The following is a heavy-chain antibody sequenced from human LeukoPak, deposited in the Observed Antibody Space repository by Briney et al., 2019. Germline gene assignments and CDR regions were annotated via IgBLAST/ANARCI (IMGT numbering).Heavy chain of an antibody. Sequence: GGSLRLSCAASGFTFSSYAMGWVRQAPGKGLEWVSAISGSGGSTYYADSVKGRFTISRDNSKNTLYLQMNSLRAEDTAVYYCAKAGGGYCSSTSCERHPFDYWGQGTLVTVSS. CDR3: AKAGGGYCSSTSCERHPFDY. V-gene: IGHV3-23*01. J-gene: IGHJ4*02. D-gene: IGHD2-2*01. CDR2: ISGSGGST. CDR1: GFTFSSYA.